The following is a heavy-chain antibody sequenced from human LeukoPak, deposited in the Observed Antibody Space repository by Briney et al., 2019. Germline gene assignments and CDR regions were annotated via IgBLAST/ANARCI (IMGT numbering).Heavy chain of an antibody. CDR2: IKQDGSEK. D-gene: IGHD3-10*01. V-gene: IGHV3-7*01. Sequence: GGSLRLSCAASGFTFSSYWMSWVRQAPGKGLEWVANIKQDGSEKYYVDSVKGRFTISRDNAKNSLYLQMNSLRVEDTAVYYCAGPLGSPYFHHWGQGTLVTVSS. CDR3: AGPLGSPYFHH. J-gene: IGHJ1*01. CDR1: GFTFSSYW.